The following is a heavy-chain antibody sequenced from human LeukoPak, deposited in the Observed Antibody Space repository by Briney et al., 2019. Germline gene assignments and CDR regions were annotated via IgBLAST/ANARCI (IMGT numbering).Heavy chain of an antibody. CDR2: INHNGNVN. V-gene: IGHV3-7*03. D-gene: IGHD3-16*01. CDR1: GFMFSSNW. CDR3: ARGGGLDV. J-gene: IGHJ6*02. Sequence: GGSLRLSCAASGFMFSSNWMSWVRQAPGKGLGWVASINHNGNVNYYVDSVKGRFTISRDNAKNSLYLQMSNLRAEDTAVYFCARGGGLDVWGQGATVTVSS.